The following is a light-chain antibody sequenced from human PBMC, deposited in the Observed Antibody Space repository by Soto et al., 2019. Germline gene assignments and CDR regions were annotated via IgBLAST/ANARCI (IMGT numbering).Light chain of an antibody. Sequence: EIVMTQSPATLSVSPGERATLSCRASQSVSSNLAWYQQKPGQAPRLLIYGASNRATGIPARFSGSGSGTDFTLTISSLQSEDFAVYYCQQYNNWPQTLGQGTKVEIK. CDR1: QSVSSN. V-gene: IGKV3-15*01. CDR2: GAS. J-gene: IGKJ1*01. CDR3: QQYNNWPQT.